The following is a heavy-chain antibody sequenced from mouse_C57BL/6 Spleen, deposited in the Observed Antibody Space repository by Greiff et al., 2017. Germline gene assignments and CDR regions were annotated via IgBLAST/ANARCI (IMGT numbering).Heavy chain of an antibody. J-gene: IGHJ2*01. V-gene: IGHV1-64*01. D-gene: IGHD1-1*01. CDR2: IHPNSGST. CDR3: ARHYGSSKLLDY. CDR1: GYTFTSYW. Sequence: QVQLQQPGAELVKPGASVKLSCKASGYTFTSYWMHWVKQRPGQGLEWIGMIHPNSGSTNYNEKFKGKATLTVDKSSSTAYMQLSSLTSEDSAVYYCARHYGSSKLLDYWGQGTTLTVSS.